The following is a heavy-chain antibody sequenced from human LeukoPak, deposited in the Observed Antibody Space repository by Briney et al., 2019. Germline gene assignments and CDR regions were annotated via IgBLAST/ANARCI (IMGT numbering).Heavy chain of an antibody. D-gene: IGHD2-8*01. Sequence: ASVEVSCKASGYTFASYYMHWVRQAPGQGLEWMGIINPSSVTTIYAQKFQGRVTVTRDTSTSTVYMELSSLRSEDTAVYYCARDLGGRNGSLDYWGQGTLVTVSS. CDR1: GYTFASYY. J-gene: IGHJ4*02. CDR2: INPSSVTT. V-gene: IGHV1-46*01. CDR3: ARDLGGRNGSLDY.